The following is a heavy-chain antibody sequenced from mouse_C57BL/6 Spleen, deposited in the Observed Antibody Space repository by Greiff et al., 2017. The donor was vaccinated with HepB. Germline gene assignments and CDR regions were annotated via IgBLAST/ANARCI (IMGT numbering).Heavy chain of an antibody. J-gene: IGHJ2*01. V-gene: IGHV1-55*01. Sequence: VQLQQPGAELVKPGASVKMSCKASGYTFTSYWITWVKQRPGQGLEWIGDIYPGSGSTNYNEKFKSKATLTVDTSSSTAYMQLSSLTSEDSAVYYCARDRSGYENFDYWGQGTTLTVSS. CDR3: ARDRSGYENFDY. CDR2: IYPGSGST. CDR1: GYTFTSYW. D-gene: IGHD3-2*02.